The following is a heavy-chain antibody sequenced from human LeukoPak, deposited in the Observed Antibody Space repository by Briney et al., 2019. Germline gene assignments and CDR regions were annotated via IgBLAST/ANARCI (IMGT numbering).Heavy chain of an antibody. Sequence: GGSLRLSCAASGFTFSSHWMIWLRQTPGKGLEWVAHINQDGSEKYYVDSVKGRFTISRDNDKNSLHLQMNSLRAEDTAVYYCARDKVTYWGQGTLVTVSS. CDR1: GFTFSSHW. V-gene: IGHV3-7*01. J-gene: IGHJ4*02. CDR2: INQDGSEK. CDR3: ARDKVTY.